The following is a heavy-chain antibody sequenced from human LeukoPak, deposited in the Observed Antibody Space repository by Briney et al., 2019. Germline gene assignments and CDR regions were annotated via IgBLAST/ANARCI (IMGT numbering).Heavy chain of an antibody. CDR3: ARQIVKGIMRDKIDY. Sequence: SVKVSCKASGGTFSSYAISWVRQAPGQGLEWMGGIIPIFGTANYAQKFQGRVTITADESTSTAYMELSSLRSENTAVYYCARQIVKGIMRDKIDYWGQGTLVTVSS. D-gene: IGHD5-24*01. CDR2: IIPIFGTA. CDR1: GGTFSSYA. J-gene: IGHJ4*02. V-gene: IGHV1-69*01.